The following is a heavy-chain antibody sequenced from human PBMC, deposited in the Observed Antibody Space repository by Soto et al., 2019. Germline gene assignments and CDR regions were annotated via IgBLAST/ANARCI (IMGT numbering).Heavy chain of an antibody. Sequence: LTCTVSGGSISSYYWSWIRQPPGKGLEWIGYIYYSGSTNYNPSLKSRVTISVDTSKNQFSLKLSSVTAADTAVYYCARVKYDSSGYYLGYYGMDVWGQGTTVPSP. V-gene: IGHV4-59*01. CDR3: ARVKYDSSGYYLGYYGMDV. D-gene: IGHD3-22*01. CDR1: GGSISSYY. J-gene: IGHJ6*02. CDR2: IYYSGST.